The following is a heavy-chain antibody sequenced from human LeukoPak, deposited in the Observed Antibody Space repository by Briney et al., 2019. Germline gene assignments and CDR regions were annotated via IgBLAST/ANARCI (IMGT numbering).Heavy chain of an antibody. CDR3: AKDSSVPYGITE. D-gene: IGHD4-17*01. V-gene: IGHV3-23*01. Sequence: PGGSLRLSCAASGFTFSKYAMSWVRQAPGKGLEWVSAISPSDGNTFYADSVKGRFTISRDNSKNTLSLQMTSLRAEDTALYYCAKDSSVPYGITEWGQGTLVTVSS. CDR2: ISPSDGNT. J-gene: IGHJ4*02. CDR1: GFTFSKYA.